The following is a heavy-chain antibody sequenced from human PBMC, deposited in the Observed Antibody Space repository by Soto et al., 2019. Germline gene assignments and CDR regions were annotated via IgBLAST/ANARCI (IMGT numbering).Heavy chain of an antibody. CDR1: GFTFSSYA. D-gene: IGHD6-13*01. CDR2: ISGSGGST. V-gene: IGHV3-23*01. Sequence: LSLTCAASGFTFSSYAMSWVRQAPGKGLEWVSAISGSGGSTYYADSVKGRFTISRDNSKNTLYLQMNSLRAEDTAVYYCAKQRAAAGKDAFDIWGQGTMVTVSS. J-gene: IGHJ3*02. CDR3: AKQRAAAGKDAFDI.